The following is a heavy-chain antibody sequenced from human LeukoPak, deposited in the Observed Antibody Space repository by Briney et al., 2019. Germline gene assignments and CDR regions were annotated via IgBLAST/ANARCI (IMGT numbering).Heavy chain of an antibody. CDR2: ISSSSSYI. CDR1: GFTFSSYS. V-gene: IGHV3-21*01. CDR3: ARDARYCSSPSCYQYFDY. Sequence: GGSLRLSCAASGFTFSSYSMNWVRQAPGKGLEWVSSISSSSSYIYYADSVKGRFTISRDSAKNSLYLQMNSLRAEDTAVYYCARDARYCSSPSCYQYFDYWGQGTLVTVSS. D-gene: IGHD2-2*01. J-gene: IGHJ4*02.